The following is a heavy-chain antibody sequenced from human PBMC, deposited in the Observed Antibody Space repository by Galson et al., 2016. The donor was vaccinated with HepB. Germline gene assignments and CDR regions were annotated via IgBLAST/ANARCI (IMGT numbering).Heavy chain of an antibody. CDR3: ARERYKRQIDY. Sequence: SLRLSCAASGFTFTAYSMTWVRQAPGKGLEWVSFISSSTNYIYYADSMKGRFTISRDNAKNSVYLQMNSLRAEDTAVYYCARERYKRQIDYWGQGILVAVSS. CDR1: GFTFTAYS. D-gene: IGHD1-1*01. J-gene: IGHJ4*02. CDR2: ISSSTNYI. V-gene: IGHV3-21*01.